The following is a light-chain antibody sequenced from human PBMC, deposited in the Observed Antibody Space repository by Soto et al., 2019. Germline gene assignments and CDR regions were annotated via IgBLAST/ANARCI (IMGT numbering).Light chain of an antibody. CDR2: GAS. V-gene: IGKV3-20*01. CDR1: QSVRSSF. CDR3: QQYGSSPRT. J-gene: IGKJ4*01. Sequence: EIVLTQSPGTLSLSPGERATLSCRASQSVRSSFLAWYQQKPGQAPRLFIYGASSRATGIPDRFSGSGSGTDFTLTISRLEPEDFAVYYCQQYGSSPRTFGGGTKVDIK.